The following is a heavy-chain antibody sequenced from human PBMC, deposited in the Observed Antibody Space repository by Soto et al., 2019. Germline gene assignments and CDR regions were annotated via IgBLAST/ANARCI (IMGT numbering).Heavy chain of an antibody. V-gene: IGHV3-33*01. CDR2: IWYDGSNK. CDR3: ARDSSMVRGAYLYYFDY. J-gene: IGHJ4*02. Sequence: QVQLVESGGGVVQPGRSLRLSCAASEFTFSSYGMHWVRQAPGKGLEWVAVIWYDGSNKYYADSVKGRFTISRDNSKNTLYLQMNSLRAEDTAVYYCARDSSMVRGAYLYYFDYWGQGTLVTVSS. D-gene: IGHD3-10*01. CDR1: EFTFSSYG.